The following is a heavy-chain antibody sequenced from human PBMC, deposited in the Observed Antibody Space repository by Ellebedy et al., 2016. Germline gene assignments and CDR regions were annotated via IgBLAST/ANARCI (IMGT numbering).Heavy chain of an antibody. J-gene: IGHJ6*02. CDR1: GDSISSSTYY. CDR2: IHYSGST. D-gene: IGHD3-9*01. CDR3: ARVGYYDILTGYYPYGMDV. V-gene: IGHV4-39*01. Sequence: SETLSLXXTVSGDSISSSTYYWGWIRQPPGKGLEWIGSIHYSGSTYYNPSLKSRVIISVDTSNNQFSLRLSSVTAADTAVYYCARVGYYDILTGYYPYGMDVWGQGTTVTVSS.